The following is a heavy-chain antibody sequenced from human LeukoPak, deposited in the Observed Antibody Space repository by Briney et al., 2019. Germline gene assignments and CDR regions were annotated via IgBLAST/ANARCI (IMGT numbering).Heavy chain of an antibody. CDR1: GFTFSSYG. V-gene: IGHV3-33*06. D-gene: IGHD3-22*01. CDR3: AKNAGAYYDSSGMKYYFDY. CDR2: IWYDGSNK. J-gene: IGHJ4*02. Sequence: GGSLRLSCAASGFTFSSYGMHWVRQAPGKGLEWVAVIWYDGSNKYYADSVKGRFTISRDNSKNTLYLQMNSLRAEDTAVYYCAKNAGAYYDSSGMKYYFDYWGQGTLVTVSS.